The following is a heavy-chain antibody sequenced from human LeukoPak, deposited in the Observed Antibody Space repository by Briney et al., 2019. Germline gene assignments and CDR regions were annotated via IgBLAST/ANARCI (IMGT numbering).Heavy chain of an antibody. Sequence: PGGSLRLSCAVSGFTFSSYAMSWVRQAPGKGLEWVSAISGSGGSTYYADSVKGRFTISRDNSKNTLYLQMNSLRAEDTAVYYCAKAVGLYDSAYYWGQGTLVTVSS. J-gene: IGHJ4*02. V-gene: IGHV3-23*01. CDR2: ISGSGGST. CDR3: AKAVGLYDSAYY. CDR1: GFTFSSYA. D-gene: IGHD3-22*01.